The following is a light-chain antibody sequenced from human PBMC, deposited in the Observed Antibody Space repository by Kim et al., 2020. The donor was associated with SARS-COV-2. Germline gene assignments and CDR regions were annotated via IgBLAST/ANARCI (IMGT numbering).Light chain of an antibody. CDR2: EDN. J-gene: IGLJ7*01. CDR3: QSYDASSVV. Sequence: GKTVTISCTRSTGTIANNYVQWYQHRPDSSPTTVIFEDNRRPSGVPDRFSGSIDGSSNSASLTISGLKTEDEADYYCQSYDASSVVFGGGTQLTVL. CDR1: TGTIANNY. V-gene: IGLV6-57*01.